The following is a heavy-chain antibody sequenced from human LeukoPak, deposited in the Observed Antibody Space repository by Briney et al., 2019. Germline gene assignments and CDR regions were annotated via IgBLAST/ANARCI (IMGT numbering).Heavy chain of an antibody. V-gene: IGHV4-38-2*02. Sequence: PSETLSLTCTISGYSISSGYYWGWIRQPPGKGLEWIGSIYHSGSTYYNPSLKSRVTISVDTSKNQFSLKLSSVTAADTAVYYCARRITMVRGAHGAYYYYYYMDVWGKGTTVTISS. CDR2: IYHSGST. CDR1: GYSISSGYY. D-gene: IGHD3-10*01. CDR3: ARRITMVRGAHGAYYYYYYMDV. J-gene: IGHJ6*03.